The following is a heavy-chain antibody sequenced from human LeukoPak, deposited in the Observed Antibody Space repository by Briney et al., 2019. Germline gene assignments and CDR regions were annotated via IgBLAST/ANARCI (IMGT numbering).Heavy chain of an antibody. CDR2: IYFTGST. Sequence: SETLSLTCTVSGGLLSSSSHYWGWIRQPPGKGLEWIGSIYFTGSTYYNPSLKSRVTISVDTSKNQFSLKLSSVTAADTAVYYCARGYDSSGYYYGTEYFQHWGQGTLVTVSP. CDR3: ARGYDSSGYYYGTEYFQH. CDR1: GGLLSSSSHY. V-gene: IGHV4-39*07. D-gene: IGHD3-22*01. J-gene: IGHJ1*01.